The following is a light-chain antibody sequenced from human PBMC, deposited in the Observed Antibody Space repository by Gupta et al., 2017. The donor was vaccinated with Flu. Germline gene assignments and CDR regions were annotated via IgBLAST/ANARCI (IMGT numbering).Light chain of an antibody. J-gene: IGLJ3*02. Sequence: VTIAGTGTISDVGGDKYVPWYQQFPGKAPKLLIYRVSSRPSGVPDRFSGSKSGNSASLAFSGLQAEDEADYYCSSYVSSINVQVFGGGTKLTVL. CDR3: SSYVSSINVQV. V-gene: IGLV2-8*01. CDR2: RVS. CDR1: ISDVGGDKY.